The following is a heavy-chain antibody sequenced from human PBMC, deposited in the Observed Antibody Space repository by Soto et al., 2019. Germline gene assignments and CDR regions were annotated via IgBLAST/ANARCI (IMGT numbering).Heavy chain of an antibody. CDR1: GFTFNTYA. V-gene: IGHV3-23*01. CDR2: ISSSGGST. Sequence: GGPLRLSCAASGFTFNTYAMTWARQAPGKGLEWVSTISSSGGSTSYADSVMGRFTISRGNSQNTLHLQMTNVIAVDTAIYFGARRWLYGVTSPEAFHMWGQGTKVTVSS. J-gene: IGHJ3*02. CDR3: ARRWLYGVTSPEAFHM. D-gene: IGHD2-8*01.